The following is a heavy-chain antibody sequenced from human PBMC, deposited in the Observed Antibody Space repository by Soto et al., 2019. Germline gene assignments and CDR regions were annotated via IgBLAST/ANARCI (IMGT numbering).Heavy chain of an antibody. J-gene: IGHJ6*02. V-gene: IGHV4-4*02. CDR2: IYHSGST. Sequence: QVQLQESGPGLVKPSGTLSLTCAVSGGSISSSNCLSWVRQPPGKGLEWIGEIYHSGSTNYNPSLNSRVTISVDEATNQFSLKLSSVTAADTAVYYCATSERGGSSGMDVWGQGTTVTVSS. CDR1: GGSISSSNC. D-gene: IGHD1-26*01. CDR3: ATSERGGSSGMDV.